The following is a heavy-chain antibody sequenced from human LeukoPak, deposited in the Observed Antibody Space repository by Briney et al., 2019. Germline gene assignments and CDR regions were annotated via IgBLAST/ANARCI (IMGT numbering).Heavy chain of an antibody. Sequence: SETLSLTCNVSGGSISSSNYYWGWIRHPPGKGLELIGNIFYNGSTFYNPSFKSRVTISVDTSMTQFSLKLSSVTASDTAVYYCARIPFTVFGVVIPIYYMDVWGKGTTVTVS. CDR3: ARIPFTVFGVVIPIYYMDV. D-gene: IGHD3-3*01. CDR1: GGSISSSNYY. J-gene: IGHJ6*03. CDR2: IFYNGST. V-gene: IGHV4-39*01.